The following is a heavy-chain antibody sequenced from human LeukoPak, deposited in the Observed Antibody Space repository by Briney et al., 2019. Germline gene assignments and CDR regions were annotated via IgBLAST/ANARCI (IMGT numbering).Heavy chain of an antibody. CDR3: TKAPLMSCTGAFCYPFDS. J-gene: IGHJ4*02. CDR1: GFTFTNYA. D-gene: IGHD2-8*02. Sequence: GGSLRLSCAASGFTFTNYAMSWVRQTPGKGLEWVSATVGSRPDTYHADSVKGRFTVSRDNSRNMLYLQMNNLRIEDSAVYYCTKAPLMSCTGAFCYPFDSWGQGVLVTVSS. V-gene: IGHV3-23*01. CDR2: TVGSRPDT.